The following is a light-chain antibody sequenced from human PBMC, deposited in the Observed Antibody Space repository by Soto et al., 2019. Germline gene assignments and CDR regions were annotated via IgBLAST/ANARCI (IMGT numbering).Light chain of an antibody. CDR1: RTVFNF. Sequence: EIALTQSPATLSLSPGERATLSCRANRTVFNFLIWYQQKPGQAPRLLIYDASNRATDIPARFSGTGSGTDFRLTISSLEPEDFALYYCQQRSNWPLTFGGGTKVDIK. CDR2: DAS. CDR3: QQRSNWPLT. V-gene: IGKV3-11*01. J-gene: IGKJ4*01.